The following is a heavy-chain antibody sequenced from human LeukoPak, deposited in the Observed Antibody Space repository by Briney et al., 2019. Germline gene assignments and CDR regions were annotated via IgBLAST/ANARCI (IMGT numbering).Heavy chain of an antibody. V-gene: IGHV4-4*07. CDR3: ARDLAYYYGSGEVSVFDP. CDR2: IYTSGST. Sequence: SETLPLTCTVSGGSISSYYWSWIRQPAGKGLEWIGRIYTSGSTNYNPSLKSRVTMSVDTSKNQFSLKLSSVTAADTAVYYCARDLAYYYGSGEVSVFDPWGQGTLVPVSS. D-gene: IGHD3-10*01. CDR1: GGSISSYY. J-gene: IGHJ5*02.